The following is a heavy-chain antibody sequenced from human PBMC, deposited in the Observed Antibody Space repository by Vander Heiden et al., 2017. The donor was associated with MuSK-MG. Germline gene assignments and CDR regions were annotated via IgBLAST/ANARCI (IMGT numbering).Heavy chain of an antibody. CDR3: AREIQHYYYYMDV. CDR2: ISSSSSYI. Sequence: EVQLVESGGGLVKPGGSLRLSCAASGFTFSSYSMNWVRQAPGKGLEWVSSISSSSSYIYYADSVKGRFTISRDNAKNSLYLQMNSLRAEDTAVYYCAREIQHYYYYMDVWGKGTTVTVSS. CDR1: GFTFSSYS. V-gene: IGHV3-21*01. J-gene: IGHJ6*03.